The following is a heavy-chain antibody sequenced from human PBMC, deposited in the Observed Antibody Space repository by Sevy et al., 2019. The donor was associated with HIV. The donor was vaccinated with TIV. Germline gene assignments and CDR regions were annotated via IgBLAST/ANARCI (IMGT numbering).Heavy chain of an antibody. J-gene: IGHJ4*02. CDR2: ISGSGGST. CDR1: GFTFSSYA. Sequence: VGSLRLSCAASGFTFSSYAMSWVRQAPGKGLEWVSAISGSGGSTYYADSVKGRFTISRDNSKNTLYLQMNSLRAEDTAVYYCAKAAYLARMTTVTTSFDYWGQGTLVTVSS. D-gene: IGHD4-17*01. CDR3: AKAAYLARMTTVTTSFDY. V-gene: IGHV3-23*01.